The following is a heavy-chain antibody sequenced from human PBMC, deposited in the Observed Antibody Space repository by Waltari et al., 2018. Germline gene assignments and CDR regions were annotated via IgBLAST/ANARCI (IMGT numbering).Heavy chain of an antibody. Sequence: HWVRQAPGQGLEWMGIINPSGGSTSYAQKFQGRVTMTRDTSTSTVYMELSSLRSEDTAVYYCARDSAAAGTAYWGQGTLVTVSS. J-gene: IGHJ4*02. CDR2: INPSGGST. D-gene: IGHD6-13*01. CDR3: ARDSAAAGTAY. V-gene: IGHV1-46*01.